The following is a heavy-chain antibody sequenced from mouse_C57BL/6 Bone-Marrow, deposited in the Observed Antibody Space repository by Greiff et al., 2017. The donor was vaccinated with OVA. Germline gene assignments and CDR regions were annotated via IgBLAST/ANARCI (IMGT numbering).Heavy chain of an antibody. J-gene: IGHJ4*01. D-gene: IGHD1-1*01. CDR2: ISNGGGST. CDR3: ARQGATTVVATGDY. CDR1: GFTFSDYY. Sequence: VHLVESGGGLVQPGGSLKLSCAASGFTFSDYYMYWVRQTPEKRLEWVAYISNGGGSTYYPDTVKGRFTISRDNAKNTLYLQMSRLKSEDTAMYYGARQGATTVVATGDYWGQGTSVTVSS. V-gene: IGHV5-12*01.